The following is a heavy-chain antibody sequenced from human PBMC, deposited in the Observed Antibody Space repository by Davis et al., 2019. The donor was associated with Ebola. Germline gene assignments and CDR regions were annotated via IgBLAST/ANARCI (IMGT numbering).Heavy chain of an antibody. V-gene: IGHV5-51*01. CDR3: ASLRRTITGMDDGFDV. CDR1: GYIFSTYW. D-gene: IGHD1-20*01. J-gene: IGHJ3*01. Sequence: GESLKISCQVPGYIFSTYWIGWMRQLPGRGLEWMGIIFPSDSDTRYNPSFRGQVTISADKSTRTAYLQWGRLKASDTAMYYCASLRRTITGMDDGFDVWGQGTMVTVSS. CDR2: IFPSDSDT.